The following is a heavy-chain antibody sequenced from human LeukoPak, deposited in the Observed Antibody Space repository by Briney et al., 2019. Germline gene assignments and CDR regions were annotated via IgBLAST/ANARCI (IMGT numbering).Heavy chain of an antibody. D-gene: IGHD2-2*01. J-gene: IGHJ6*03. CDR3: VRIVVVPAALYFYYMDV. CDR1: GTSLSSYD. V-gene: IGHV4-59*08. Sequence: SETLSHTCSVSGTSLSSYDLSWIRQPPGMALEWIGCISHSGSTNYNPSLKSRVTISVDTCKKQFSLKLSSVTAVATGVYYCVRIVVVPAALYFYYMDVWGKGTTVTVSS. CDR2: ISHSGST.